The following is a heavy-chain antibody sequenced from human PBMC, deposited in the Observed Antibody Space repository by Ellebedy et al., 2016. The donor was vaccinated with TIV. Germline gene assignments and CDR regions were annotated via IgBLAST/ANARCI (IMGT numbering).Heavy chain of an antibody. CDR2: IKSKTDGGTT. Sequence: PGGSLRLSCAASGFTFSNAWMNWVRQAPGKGLEWVGRIKSKTDGGTTDYAAPVKGRFTISRDDSKNTLYRQMNSLKTEDTAVYYCTTNAQDIWRWYFDYWGQGTLVTVSS. CDR1: GFTFSNAW. V-gene: IGHV3-15*07. J-gene: IGHJ4*02. CDR3: TTNAQDIWRWYFDY. D-gene: IGHD2-15*01.